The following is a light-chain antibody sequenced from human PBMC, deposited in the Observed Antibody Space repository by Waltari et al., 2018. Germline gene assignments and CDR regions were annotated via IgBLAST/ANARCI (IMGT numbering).Light chain of an antibody. V-gene: IGKV1-39*01. J-gene: IGKJ2*01. CDR2: GAS. CDR1: QSISNF. CDR3: QQSYNSPPT. Sequence: DIQMTQSPSSLSAPVGDRVTITCRASQSISNFLNWYQQKPGKAPDLLIYGASTLQSGVPSRFSGGGSGTDFTLTISSLQPEDFATYYCQQSYNSPPTFGQGTKLEIK.